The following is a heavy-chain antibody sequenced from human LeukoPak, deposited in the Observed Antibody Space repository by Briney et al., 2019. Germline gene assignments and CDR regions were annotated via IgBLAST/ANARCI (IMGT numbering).Heavy chain of an antibody. CDR2: ISYDGSNK. J-gene: IGHJ4*02. CDR3: ARDGIATNDY. V-gene: IGHV3-30-3*01. CDR1: GFTFSSYA. Sequence: PGRSLRLSCAASGFTFSSYAMHWVRQAPGKGLEWVAVISYDGSNKYYADSVKGRFTISRDNSKNTLYLQMNSLRAEDTAVYYCARDGIATNDYWGQGTLVTVSS. D-gene: IGHD5-24*01.